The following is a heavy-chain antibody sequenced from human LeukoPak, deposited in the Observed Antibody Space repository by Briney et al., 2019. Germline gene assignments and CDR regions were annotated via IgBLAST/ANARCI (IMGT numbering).Heavy chain of an antibody. CDR3: ARHLVPLD. CDR2: IYYSGST. Sequence: SETLSLTCTVSGDSISSDYWSWIRQPPGKGLEWIGYIYYSGSTNYNPSLKSRVTISVDTSKNQFSLKLSSVTAADTAVYYCARHLVPLDWGQGTLVTVSS. CDR1: GDSISSDY. D-gene: IGHD6-13*01. J-gene: IGHJ4*02. V-gene: IGHV4-59*08.